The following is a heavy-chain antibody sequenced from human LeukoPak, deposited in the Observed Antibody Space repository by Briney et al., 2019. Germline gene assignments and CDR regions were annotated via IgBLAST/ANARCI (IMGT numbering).Heavy chain of an antibody. CDR3: AREKIVVVPAGWFDP. D-gene: IGHD2-2*01. V-gene: IGHV4-4*07. J-gene: IGHJ5*02. CDR2: IYTSGST. Sequence: SETLSLTCTVSGGSISSYYWSWIRQPAGKGLEWIGRIYTSGSTNYNPSLKSRVTMSVDTSKNQFSLKLSSVTAADTAVYYCAREKIVVVPAGWFDPWGQGTLVTVSS. CDR1: GGSISSYY.